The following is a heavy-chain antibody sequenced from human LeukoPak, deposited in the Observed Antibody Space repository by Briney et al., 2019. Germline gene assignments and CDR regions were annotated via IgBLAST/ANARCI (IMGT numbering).Heavy chain of an antibody. CDR3: ARTCGYDILTGNDY. J-gene: IGHJ4*02. V-gene: IGHV3-20*04. Sequence: RPGGSLRLSCAASGFIFDDYGMTWVRQAPGKGLEWVSGINWNGGSTGYADSVKGRFTISRDNAKNSLYLQMNSLRAEDMALYYCARTCGYDILTGNDYWGQGTLVTVSS. CDR1: GFIFDDYG. CDR2: INWNGGST. D-gene: IGHD3-9*01.